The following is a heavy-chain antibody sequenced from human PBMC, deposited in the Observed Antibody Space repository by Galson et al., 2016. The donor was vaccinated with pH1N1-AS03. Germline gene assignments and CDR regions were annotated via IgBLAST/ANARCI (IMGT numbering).Heavy chain of an antibody. Sequence: SLRLSCAASGFTLSSYWMNWVRQAPGKGLEWVANINQYGNVAYYVDSVKGRFTVSRDNAKNSLYLQMNSLRAEDTAVYFCARAVEWLSAGIPLEDAQGGGALDIWGQGTMVTVSS. J-gene: IGHJ3*02. CDR2: INQYGNVA. CDR3: ARAVEWLSAGIPLEDAQGGGALDI. D-gene: IGHD5-12*01. CDR1: GFTLSSYW. V-gene: IGHV3-7*01.